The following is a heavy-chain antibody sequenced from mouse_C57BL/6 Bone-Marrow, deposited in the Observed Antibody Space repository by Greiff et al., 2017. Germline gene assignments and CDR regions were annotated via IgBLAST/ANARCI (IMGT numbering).Heavy chain of an antibody. D-gene: IGHD1-1*01. CDR2: IYPGSGST. CDR3: ARGAFITTVVGDY. Sequence: QVQLQQPGAELVKPGASVKMSCKASGYTFTSYWITWVKQRPGQGLEWIGDIYPGSGSTKYNEKFKSKATLTVDTSSSTAYMQRSSLTSEDSAVYYCARGAFITTVVGDYWGQGTTLTVSS. CDR1: GYTFTSYW. V-gene: IGHV1-55*01. J-gene: IGHJ2*01.